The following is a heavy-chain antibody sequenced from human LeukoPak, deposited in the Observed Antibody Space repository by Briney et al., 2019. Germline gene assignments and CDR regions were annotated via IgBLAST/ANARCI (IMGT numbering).Heavy chain of an antibody. J-gene: IGHJ3*02. CDR3: ARWLRNYGYDAFDI. CDR2: IYYSGST. CDR1: GGSISSSSYY. V-gene: IGHV4-39*01. Sequence: SETLSLNCTVSGGSISSSSYYWGWIRQPPGKGLEWIGSIYYSGSTYYNPSLKSRVTISVDTYKNQFSLKLSSVTAADTAVYYCARWLRNYGYDAFDIWGQGTMVTVSS. D-gene: IGHD4-17*01.